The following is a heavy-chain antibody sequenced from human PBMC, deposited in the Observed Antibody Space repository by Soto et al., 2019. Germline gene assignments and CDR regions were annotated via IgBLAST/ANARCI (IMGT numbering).Heavy chain of an antibody. V-gene: IGHV4-39*01. D-gene: IGHD3-22*01. J-gene: IGHJ6*04. Sequence: SETLSLTCTVSGGSISSSSYYWGWIRQPPGKGLEWIGSIYYSGSTYYNPSLKSRVTISVDTSKNQFSLKLSSVTAADTAVYYCARHYYDSSGYDYRGGYYYYYGMDVWGKGTTVTVSS. CDR2: IYYSGST. CDR3: ARHYYDSSGYDYRGGYYYYYGMDV. CDR1: GGSISSSSYY.